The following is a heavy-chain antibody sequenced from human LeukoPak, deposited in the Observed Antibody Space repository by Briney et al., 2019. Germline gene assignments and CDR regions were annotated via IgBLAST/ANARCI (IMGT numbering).Heavy chain of an antibody. D-gene: IGHD3-22*01. CDR3: AREDYYDSRRCAFDI. V-gene: IGHV4-59*01. CDR1: GGSLSSYY. Sequence: SETLFLTCTGSGGSLSSYYWSWIRQPPGEGLEWNGYIYYSGGTNYNPSLKSRVTISVDTSKNQFSLKLSSVTAADTAVYYCAREDYYDSRRCAFDIWGQGTMVTVSS. J-gene: IGHJ3*02. CDR2: IYYSGGT.